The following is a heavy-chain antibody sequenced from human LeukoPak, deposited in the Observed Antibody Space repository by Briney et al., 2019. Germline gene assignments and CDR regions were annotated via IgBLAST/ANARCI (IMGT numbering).Heavy chain of an antibody. D-gene: IGHD6-19*01. J-gene: IGHJ4*02. Sequence: ASVKVSCKASGYTFTSYYMHWVRQAPGQGLEWMGIINPSGGSTSYAQKFQGRVTMTRDTSTSTVYMELSSLRSEDTAVYYCARVSYSSGWYDDYFDYWGQGTLVTVSS. CDR2: INPSGGST. CDR1: GYTFTSYY. V-gene: IGHV1-46*01. CDR3: ARVSYSSGWYDDYFDY.